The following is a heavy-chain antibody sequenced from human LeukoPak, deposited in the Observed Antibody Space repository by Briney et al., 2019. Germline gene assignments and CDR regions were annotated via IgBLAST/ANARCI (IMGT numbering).Heavy chain of an antibody. CDR3: ARHNDYYVVGGMDV. CDR1: GGSISSHY. J-gene: IGHJ6*02. CDR2: IYYSGST. D-gene: IGHD3-10*02. Sequence: SETLSLTCSVSGGSISSHYWSWIRQPPGKGLDWIGYIYYSGSTNYNPSLKSRVTISVDTSKNQFSLKLSSVTAADTAVYYCARHNDYYVVGGMDVWGQGTTVTVSS. V-gene: IGHV4-59*08.